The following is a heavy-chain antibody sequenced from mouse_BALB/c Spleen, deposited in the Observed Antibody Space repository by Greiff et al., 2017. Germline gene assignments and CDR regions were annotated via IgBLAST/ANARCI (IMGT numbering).Heavy chain of an antibody. J-gene: IGHJ4*01. Sequence: VQLQESGPGLVAPSQSLSITCTVSGFSLTSYGVHWVRQPPGKGLEWLGVIWAGGSTNYNSALMSRLSISKDNSKSQFFLKMNSLQTDDTAMYYCAINGYDAMDYWGQGTSVTVSS. CDR2: IWAGGST. V-gene: IGHV2-9*02. CDR1: GFSLTSYG. CDR3: AINGYDAMDY.